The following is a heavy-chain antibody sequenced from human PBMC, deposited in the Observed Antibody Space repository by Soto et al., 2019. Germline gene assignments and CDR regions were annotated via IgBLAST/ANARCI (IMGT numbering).Heavy chain of an antibody. CDR2: IIPIFGTA. CDR3: ARDPVATDSSGYYYYYYGMDV. J-gene: IGHJ6*02. D-gene: IGHD3-22*01. Sequence: QVQLVQSGAEVKKPGSSVKVSCKASGGTFSSHAISWVRQAPGQGLEWMGGIIPIFGTANYAQKFQGRVTITADESTSTAYMELSSLRSEDTAVYYCARDPVATDSSGYYYYYYGMDVWGQGTTVTVSS. CDR1: GGTFSSHA. V-gene: IGHV1-69*01.